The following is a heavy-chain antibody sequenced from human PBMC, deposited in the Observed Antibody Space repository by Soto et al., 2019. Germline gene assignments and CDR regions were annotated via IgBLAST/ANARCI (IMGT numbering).Heavy chain of an antibody. CDR3: ARSRRKLVRDFAYWFDP. Sequence: GESLKISCQGSGYSFTSYWIGWVRQMPGKGLEWMGIIYPGDSDTRYSPSFQGQVTISADKSISTAYLQWSSLKASDTAMYYCARSRRKLVRDFAYWFDPWGQGTQVTVSS. J-gene: IGHJ5*02. CDR2: IYPGDSDT. CDR1: GYSFTSYW. V-gene: IGHV5-51*01. D-gene: IGHD6-13*01.